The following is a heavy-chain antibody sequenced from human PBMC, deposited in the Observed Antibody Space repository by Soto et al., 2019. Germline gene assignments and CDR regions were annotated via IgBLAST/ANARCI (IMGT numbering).Heavy chain of an antibody. Sequence: QVQLVESGGGVVQPGRSLRLSCAASGFTFSSYAMHWVRQAPGKGLEWVAVISYDGSNKYYADSVKGRFTISRDNSKNTLYLQMNSLRAEDTAVYYCARGGYSSGWDFDYWGQGTLVTVSS. V-gene: IGHV3-30-3*01. CDR3: ARGGYSSGWDFDY. D-gene: IGHD6-19*01. CDR1: GFTFSSYA. CDR2: ISYDGSNK. J-gene: IGHJ4*02.